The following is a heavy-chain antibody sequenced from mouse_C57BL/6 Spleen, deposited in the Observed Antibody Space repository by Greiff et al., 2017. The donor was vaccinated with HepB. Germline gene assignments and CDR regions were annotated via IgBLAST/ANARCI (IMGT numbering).Heavy chain of an antibody. CDR1: GFNIKDDY. CDR2: IDPENGDT. J-gene: IGHJ2*01. Sequence: EVKLQQSGAELVRPGASVKLSCTASGFNIKDDYMHWVKQRPEQGLEWIGWIDPENGDTEYASKFQGKATITADTSSNTAYLQLSSLTSEDTAVYYCTTFPWYFDYWGQGTTLTVSS. CDR3: TTFPWYFDY. V-gene: IGHV14-4*01.